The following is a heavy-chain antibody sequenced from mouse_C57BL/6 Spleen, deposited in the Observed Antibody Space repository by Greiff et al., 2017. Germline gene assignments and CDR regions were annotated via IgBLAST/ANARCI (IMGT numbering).Heavy chain of an antibody. Sequence: QVQLQQSGAELARPGASVKLSCKASGYTFTSYGISWVKQRTGQGLEWIGEIYPRSGNTYYNEKFKGKATLTADKSSSTAYMELRSLTSEDSAVYFCARRVTTVVAVYYFDYWGQGTTLTVSS. CDR1: GYTFTSYG. V-gene: IGHV1-81*01. CDR2: IYPRSGNT. J-gene: IGHJ2*01. D-gene: IGHD1-1*01. CDR3: ARRVTTVVAVYYFDY.